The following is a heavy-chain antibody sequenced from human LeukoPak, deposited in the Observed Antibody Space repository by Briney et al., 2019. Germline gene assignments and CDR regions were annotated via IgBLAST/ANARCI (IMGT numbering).Heavy chain of an antibody. V-gene: IGHV3-7*01. CDR3: ARGHYDLNL. Sequence: GGSLRLSCAASGFTFSNSWMTWVRQAPGKGLQWVAHINQDGGDKNYLDSVRGRFTISRDNAKNSLYLQMNSLTADDTAVYYCARGHYDLNLWGQGTTVTVSS. CDR2: INQDGGDK. J-gene: IGHJ6*02. CDR1: GFTFSNSW.